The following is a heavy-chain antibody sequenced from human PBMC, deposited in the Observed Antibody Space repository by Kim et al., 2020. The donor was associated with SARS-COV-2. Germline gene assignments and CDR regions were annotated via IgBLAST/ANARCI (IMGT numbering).Heavy chain of an antibody. CDR2: IYYSGST. D-gene: IGHD2-15*01. Sequence: SETLSLTCTVSGGSISSGGYYWSWIRQHPGKGLEWIGYIYYSGSTYYNPSLKSRVTISVYTSKNQFSLKLSSVTAADTAVYDCARERGYCSGGSCSRWFDPWGQGTLVTVSS. J-gene: IGHJ5*02. V-gene: IGHV4-31*03. CDR3: ARERGYCSGGSCSRWFDP. CDR1: GGSISSGGYY.